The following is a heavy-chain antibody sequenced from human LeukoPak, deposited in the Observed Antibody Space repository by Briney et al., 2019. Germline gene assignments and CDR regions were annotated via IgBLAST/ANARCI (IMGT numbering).Heavy chain of an antibody. J-gene: IGHJ4*02. Sequence: GGSLRLSCAASGFTFSTYEINWVRQAPGKGLEWLSHISTSGSSIHYADSVKGRFTMSRDNAKNTLYLQMNSLRAEDTAVYYCAREARIVAVGRGLEYWGQGTLVTVSS. V-gene: IGHV3-48*03. CDR1: GFTFSTYE. CDR3: AREARIVAVGRGLEY. D-gene: IGHD5-12*01. CDR2: ISTSGSSI.